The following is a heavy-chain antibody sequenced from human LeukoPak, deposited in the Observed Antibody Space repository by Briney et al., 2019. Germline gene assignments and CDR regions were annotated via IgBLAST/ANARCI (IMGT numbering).Heavy chain of an antibody. J-gene: IGHJ5*02. Sequence: PSETLSLTCTVSGYSISSGYYWGWIRQPPGKGLEWIGSIYYSGSTYYNPSLKSRVTISVDTSKNQFSLKLSSVTAADTAVYYCCGGENNWFDPWGQGTLVTVSS. D-gene: IGHD3-16*01. CDR1: GYSISSGYY. CDR2: IYYSGST. CDR3: CGGENNWFDP. V-gene: IGHV4-38-2*02.